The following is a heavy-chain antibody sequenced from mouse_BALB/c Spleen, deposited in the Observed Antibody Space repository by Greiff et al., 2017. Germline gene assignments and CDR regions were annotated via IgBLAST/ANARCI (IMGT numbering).Heavy chain of an antibody. Sequence: EVQLQQSGPELVKPGASVKISCKASGYTFTDYNMHWVKQSHGKSLEWIGYIYPYNGGTGYNQKFKSKATLTVDNSSSTAYMELRSLTSEDSAVYYCARNYGGGSMDYWGQGTSVTVSS. CDR2: IYPYNGGT. D-gene: IGHD1-1*02. CDR3: ARNYGGGSMDY. V-gene: IGHV1S29*02. J-gene: IGHJ4*01. CDR1: GYTFTDYN.